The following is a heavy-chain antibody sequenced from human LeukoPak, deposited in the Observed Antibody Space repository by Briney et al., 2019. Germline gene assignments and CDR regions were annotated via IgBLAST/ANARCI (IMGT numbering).Heavy chain of an antibody. J-gene: IGHJ4*02. CDR1: EFSFSSYD. Sequence: GGSLRLSCAASEFSFSSYDVSWVRQAPGKGLEWVSTITGNGYTNYADSVKGRFTISRDISKSTLFLQMNSLRADATAVYYCAKGMSFDYWGQGALVTVSS. CDR3: AKGMSFDY. CDR2: ITGNGYT. V-gene: IGHV3-23*01.